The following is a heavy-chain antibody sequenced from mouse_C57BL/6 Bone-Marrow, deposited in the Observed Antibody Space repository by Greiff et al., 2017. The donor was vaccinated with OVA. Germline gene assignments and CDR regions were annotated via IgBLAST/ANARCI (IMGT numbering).Heavy chain of an antibody. J-gene: IGHJ3*01. D-gene: IGHD2-2*01. CDR1: GYTFTDYY. CDR2: INPNNGGT. Sequence: EVKLQQSGPELVKPGASVKISCKASGYTFTDYYMNWVKQSHGKSLEWIGDINPNNGGTSYNQKFKGKATLTVDKSSSTAYMELRSLTSDDSAVYYCARWGCSYGYDGFAYWGQGTLVTVSA. V-gene: IGHV1-26*01. CDR3: ARWGCSYGYDGFAY.